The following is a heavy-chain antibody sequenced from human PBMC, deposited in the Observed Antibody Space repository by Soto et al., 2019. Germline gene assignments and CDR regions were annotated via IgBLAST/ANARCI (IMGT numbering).Heavy chain of an antibody. J-gene: IGHJ2*01. CDR3: ARFGGRSLANWFFDF. V-gene: IGHV5-51*01. CDR2: IFPADFTT. CDR1: EYPFSDYW. Sequence: GESLKISCKPSEYPFSDYWIGWVRQMPGKGLEWMGIIFPADFTTIYSPSFQGQVTMSADKSINTAHLEWSSLKASDTAIYYCARFGGRSLANWFFDFWGRGTLVTVSS. D-gene: IGHD2-15*01.